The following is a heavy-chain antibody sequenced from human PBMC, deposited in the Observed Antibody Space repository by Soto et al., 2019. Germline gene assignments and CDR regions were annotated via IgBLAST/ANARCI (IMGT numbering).Heavy chain of an antibody. CDR1: GGSISSSSYY. CDR2: IYYSGST. D-gene: IGHD6-13*01. J-gene: IGHJ4*02. CDR3: ATQANIAAARGNLDY. V-gene: IGHV4-39*01. Sequence: SETLSLTCTVSGGSISSSSYYWGWIRQPPGKGLEWIGSIYYSGSTYYNPSLKSRVTISVDTSKDQFSLKLSSVTAADTAVYYCATQANIAAARGNLDYWGQGTLVTVSS.